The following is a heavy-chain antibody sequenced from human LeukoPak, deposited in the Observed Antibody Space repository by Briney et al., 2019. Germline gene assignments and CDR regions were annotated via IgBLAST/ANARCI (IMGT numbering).Heavy chain of an antibody. V-gene: IGHV3-11*04. CDR2: ISSSGSTI. CDR1: GFTFSDYY. J-gene: IGHJ4*02. Sequence: PGGSLRLSCAASGFTFSDYYMSWIRQAPGKGLEWVSYISSSGSTIYYADSVKGRFTISRDNAKNSLYLQMNSLRAEDTAVYYSARVYYDSSGSDSYFDYWGQGTLVTVSS. D-gene: IGHD3-22*01. CDR3: ARVYYDSSGSDSYFDY.